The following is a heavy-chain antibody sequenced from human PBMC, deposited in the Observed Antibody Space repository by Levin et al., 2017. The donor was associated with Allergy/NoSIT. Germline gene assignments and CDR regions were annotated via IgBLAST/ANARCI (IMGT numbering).Heavy chain of an antibody. CDR1: RYTFTDYY. CDR3: AGPRDYVWGNYREDYYYYGLDV. CDR2: IKPNSGDT. Sequence: ASVKVSCKASRYTFTDYYIHWVRQAPGQGLEWMGWIKPNSGDTNYAQKFQGRVTMTRDTSIVTAYMELSRLRSDDTAVYYCAGPRDYVWGNYREDYYYYGLDVWGQGTTVTVSS. V-gene: IGHV1-2*02. D-gene: IGHD3-16*02. J-gene: IGHJ6*02.